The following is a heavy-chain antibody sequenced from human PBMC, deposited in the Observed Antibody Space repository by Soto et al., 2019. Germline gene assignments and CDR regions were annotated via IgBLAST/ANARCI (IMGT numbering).Heavy chain of an antibody. CDR3: SRVRQGCSANNCHFDP. J-gene: IGHJ5*01. CDR1: GGSIRAPDW. D-gene: IGHD1-1*01. V-gene: IGHV4-4*02. CDR2: VHISGHS. Sequence: PSETLSLTCTLSGGSIRAPDWWSWVRQSPDKGLEWIAEVHISGHSNYNPSLRSRVSVSIDSCKNQFYLNLNSGTAADTAFYYCSRVRQGCSANNCHFDPWGQGTQVTVSS.